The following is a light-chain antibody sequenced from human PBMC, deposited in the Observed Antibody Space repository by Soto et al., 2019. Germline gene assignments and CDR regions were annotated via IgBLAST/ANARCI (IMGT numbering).Light chain of an antibody. Sequence: EIVLIQSPATLSLSPGERATLSCRASQSVSSNLAWDQQKPGQAPRLLIYGASTRATGIPARFSGSGSGTEFTLTISSLQSEDFAVYYCQQYNNWPQTFGQGTKVDI. J-gene: IGKJ1*01. CDR2: GAS. CDR3: QQYNNWPQT. CDR1: QSVSSN. V-gene: IGKV3-15*01.